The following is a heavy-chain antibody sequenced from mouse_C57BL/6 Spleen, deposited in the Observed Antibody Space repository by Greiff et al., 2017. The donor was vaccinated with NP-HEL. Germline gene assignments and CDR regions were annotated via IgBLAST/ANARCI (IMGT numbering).Heavy chain of an antibody. J-gene: IGHJ4*01. CDR1: GYAFSSYW. CDR3: ARNYDYDGDYAMDY. D-gene: IGHD2-4*01. V-gene: IGHV1-80*01. Sequence: QVQLQQSGAELVKPGASVKISCKASGYAFSSYWMNWVKQRPGKGLEWIGQIYPGDGDTNYNGKFKGKATLTADKSSSTAYMQLSSLTSEDSAVYFCARNYDYDGDYAMDYWGQGTSVTVSS. CDR2: IYPGDGDT.